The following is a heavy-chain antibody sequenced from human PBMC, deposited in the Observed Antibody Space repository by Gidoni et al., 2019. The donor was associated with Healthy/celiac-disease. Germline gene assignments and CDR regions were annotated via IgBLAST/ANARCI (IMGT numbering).Heavy chain of an antibody. Sequence: QVQLVQSGAEVKKPGASVKVSCKASGYTFPGYYMHWVRQAPGQGLEWLGWINPNSGGTNYAQKFQGWVTMTRDTSISTAYMELSRLRSDDTAVYYCARAGDEVAAAAPGYYYYGMDVWGQGTTVTVSS. CDR1: GYTFPGYY. V-gene: IGHV1-2*04. J-gene: IGHJ6*02. CDR2: INPNSGGT. CDR3: ARAGDEVAAAAPGYYYYGMDV. D-gene: IGHD6-13*01.